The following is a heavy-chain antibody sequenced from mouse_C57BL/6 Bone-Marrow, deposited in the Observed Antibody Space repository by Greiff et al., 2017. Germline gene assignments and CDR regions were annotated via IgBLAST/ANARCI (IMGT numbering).Heavy chain of an antibody. V-gene: IGHV1-62-2*01. Sequence: VQLVESGAELVKPGASVKLSCKASGYTFTEYTIHWVKQRSGQGLEWIGWFYPGSGSIKYNEKFKDKATLTADKSSSTVYMELSRLTSEDSAVYFCARHEEGLRLRGYAMDYWGQGTSVTVSS. CDR1: GYTFTEYT. CDR2: FYPGSGSI. J-gene: IGHJ4*01. D-gene: IGHD3-2*02. CDR3: ARHEEGLRLRGYAMDY.